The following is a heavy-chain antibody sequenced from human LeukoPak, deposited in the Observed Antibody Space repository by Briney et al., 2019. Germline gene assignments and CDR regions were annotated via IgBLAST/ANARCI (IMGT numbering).Heavy chain of an antibody. J-gene: IGHJ5*02. CDR3: ARAMTGTTTDWFDP. CDR1: GFIFSSFG. Sequence: GGSLRLSCTASGFIFSSFGILWVRQDPGKGLEWVAVISYDGRDKYYADSVKGRFTIARYNSKNMLYLQMNSLRAEDTAVYYCARAMTGTTTDWFDPWGQGTLVTVSS. D-gene: IGHD1-7*01. CDR2: ISYDGRDK. V-gene: IGHV3-30*04.